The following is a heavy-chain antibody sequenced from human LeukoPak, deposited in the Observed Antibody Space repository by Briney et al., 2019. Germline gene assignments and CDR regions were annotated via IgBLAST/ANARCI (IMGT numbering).Heavy chain of an antibody. CDR2: INHSGST. D-gene: IGHD1-26*01. CDR1: SGSISSSNW. CDR3: ALGYNDIWEL. Sequence: ASETLSLTCAVSSGSISSSNWWSWVRQPPGKGLGWIGEINHSGSTNYNPSLKSRVTISVDMSDNQFSLKLTSVTAADTAVYYCALGYNDIWELWGQGNMVTVSS. J-gene: IGHJ4*02. V-gene: IGHV4-4*02.